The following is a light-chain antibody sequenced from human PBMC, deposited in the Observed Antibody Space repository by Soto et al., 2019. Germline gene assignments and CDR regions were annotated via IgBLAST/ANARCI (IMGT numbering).Light chain of an antibody. CDR3: QQYYSTPIH. CDR1: QSVLYSSNNKNY. Sequence: DIVMTQSPDSLAVSLGERATINCKSSQSVLYSSNNKNYLAWYQQTPGQPPKLLIYWASTRESGVPDRFSGSGSGTDFTLTISSLQAEDVAVYYCQQYYSTPIHFGPGTKVDIK. CDR2: WAS. J-gene: IGKJ3*01. V-gene: IGKV4-1*01.